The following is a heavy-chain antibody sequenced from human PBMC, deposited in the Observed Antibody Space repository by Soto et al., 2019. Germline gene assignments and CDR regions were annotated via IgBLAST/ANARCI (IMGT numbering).Heavy chain of an antibody. CDR1: GFTFSSYS. CDR2: ISSSSTI. J-gene: IGHJ4*02. Sequence: GGSLRLSCAASGFTFSSYSMNWVRRAPGKGLEWVSYISSSSTIYYADSVKGRFTISRDNAKNSLYLQMNSLRDEDTAVYYCARDSSIYCTNGVCSSDYWGQGTLVTVSS. V-gene: IGHV3-48*02. D-gene: IGHD2-8*01. CDR3: ARDSSIYCTNGVCSSDY.